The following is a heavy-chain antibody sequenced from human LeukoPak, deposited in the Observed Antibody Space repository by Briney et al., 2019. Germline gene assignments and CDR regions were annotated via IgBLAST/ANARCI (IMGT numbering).Heavy chain of an antibody. CDR2: ISSSSSYI. Sequence: GGSLRLSCAASGFTFSSYSMNWVRQAPGKGLEWVSSISSSSSYIYYADSEKGRFTISRDNAKNSLYLQMNSLRAEDTAVYYCARDLDYGDYYGMDVWGQGTTVTVSS. J-gene: IGHJ6*02. V-gene: IGHV3-21*01. D-gene: IGHD4-17*01. CDR1: GFTFSSYS. CDR3: ARDLDYGDYYGMDV.